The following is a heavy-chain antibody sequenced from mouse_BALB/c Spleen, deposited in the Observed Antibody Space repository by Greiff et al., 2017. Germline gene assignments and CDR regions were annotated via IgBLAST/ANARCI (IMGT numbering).Heavy chain of an antibody. CDR2: IWSGGST. J-gene: IGHJ3*01. CDR3: AAYDGPSY. Sequence: QVHVKQSGPGLVQPSQSLSITCTVSGFSLTSYGVHWVRQSPGKGLEWLGVIWSGGSTDYNAAFISRLSISKDNSKSQVFFKMNSLQANDTAIYYCAAYDGPSYWGQGTLVTVSA. CDR1: GFSLTSYG. V-gene: IGHV2-2*02. D-gene: IGHD2-3*01.